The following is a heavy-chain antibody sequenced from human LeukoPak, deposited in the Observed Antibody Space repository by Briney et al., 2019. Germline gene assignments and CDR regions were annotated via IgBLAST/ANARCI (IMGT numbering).Heavy chain of an antibody. CDR3: ARDVGRSYDLDY. Sequence: SETRSLTCAVSGGSISSSNWWSWVRQPPGKGLEWIGEIYHSGSTNYNPSLKSRVTISVDKSKNQFSLKLSSVTAADTAVYYCARDVGRSYDLDYWGQGTLVTVSS. D-gene: IGHD3-16*01. V-gene: IGHV4-4*02. J-gene: IGHJ4*02. CDR2: IYHSGST. CDR1: GGSISSSNW.